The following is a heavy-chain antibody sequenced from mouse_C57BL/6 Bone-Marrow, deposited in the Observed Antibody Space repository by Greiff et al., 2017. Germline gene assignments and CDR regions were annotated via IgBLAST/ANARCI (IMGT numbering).Heavy chain of an antibody. J-gene: IGHJ3*01. CDR3: ARSLWVTATFAY. V-gene: IGHV1-64*01. Sequence: QVQLQQPGAELVKPGASVTLSCKASGYTFTSYWMHWVKQRPVQGLEWIGTIHPNSGSTTYNEKFKSKATLTVDKSSSTAYMQLSSLTSEDSAVYNCARSLWVTATFAYWGQGTLVTVSA. CDR2: IHPNSGST. CDR1: GYTFTSYW. D-gene: IGHD2-1*01.